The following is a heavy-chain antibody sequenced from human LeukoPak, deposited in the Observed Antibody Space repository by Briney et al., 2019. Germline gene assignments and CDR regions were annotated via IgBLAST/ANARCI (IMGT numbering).Heavy chain of an antibody. CDR3: ARSEVTPYYYYGMDV. D-gene: IGHD4-23*01. V-gene: IGHV1-69*13. CDR2: IIPIFGTA. CDR1: GGTFSSYA. Sequence: SVKVSYKASGGTFSSYAISWVRQAPGQGLEWMGGIIPIFGTANYAQKFQGRVTITADESTSTAYMELSSLRSEDTAVYYCARSEVTPYYYYGMDVWGQGTTVTVSS. J-gene: IGHJ6*02.